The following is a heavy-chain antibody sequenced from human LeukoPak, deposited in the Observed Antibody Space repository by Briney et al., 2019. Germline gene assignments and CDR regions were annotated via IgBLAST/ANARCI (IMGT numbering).Heavy chain of an antibody. CDR3: TTGPSPSRVGRDGAPSYFDY. J-gene: IGHJ4*02. V-gene: IGHV3-15*01. CDR1: GFTFSDAW. Sequence: PGGSLRLSCAASGFTFSDAWMSWVRQTPGKGLEWVGRIKSKIDGGTTDYAAPVKGRFTISRDDSKNILYLQMNSLKTEDTAVYYCTTGPSPSRVGRDGAPSYFDYWGQGTLVTVSS. D-gene: IGHD3-16*01. CDR2: IKSKIDGGTT.